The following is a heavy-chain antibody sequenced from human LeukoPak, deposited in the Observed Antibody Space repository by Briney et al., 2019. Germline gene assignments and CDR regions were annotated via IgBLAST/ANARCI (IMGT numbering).Heavy chain of an antibody. V-gene: IGHV4-38-2*02. CDR3: ARWASISREPGGFFDH. D-gene: IGHD1-14*01. CDR1: GDSVTNDFF. J-gene: IGHJ4*02. Sequence: SETLSLTCTVPGDSVTNDFFWGWVRQPPGKELEWIGSFCLGRDTYYRPSLKSRVTISVDTSKNQFSLNLNSVTAADTAVYYCARWASISREPGGFFDHWGQGTPVTVSS. CDR2: FCLGRDT.